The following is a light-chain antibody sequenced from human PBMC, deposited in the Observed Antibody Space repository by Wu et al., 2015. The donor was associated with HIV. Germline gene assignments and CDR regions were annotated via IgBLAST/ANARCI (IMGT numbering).Light chain of an antibody. V-gene: IGKV1-39*01. CDR2: AAS. J-gene: IGKJ2*02. CDR3: QQSYSTPGT. Sequence: DIQMTQSPSSLSASVGDRVTITCRASQSISNYLNWYQRKPGKAPKLLIYAASSLQSGVPSRFSGSGSGTDFTPTISSLQPEDFATYYCQQSYSTPGTFGQGTKLEIK. CDR1: QSISNY.